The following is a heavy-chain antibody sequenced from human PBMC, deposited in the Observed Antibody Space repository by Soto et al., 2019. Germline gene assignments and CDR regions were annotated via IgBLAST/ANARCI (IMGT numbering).Heavy chain of an antibody. Sequence: QVQLQESGPGLVKPSQTLSLTCTVSGGSISSGGYYWSWIRQHPGKGLEWIGYIYYSGSTYYNPSLKSRVTISVDTSKNQFSLKLSSVTAADTAVYYCATTRLLLWFGELLVDAFDIWGQGTMVTVSS. V-gene: IGHV4-31*03. CDR1: GGSISSGGYY. D-gene: IGHD3-10*01. CDR2: IYYSGST. J-gene: IGHJ3*02. CDR3: ATTRLLLWFGELLVDAFDI.